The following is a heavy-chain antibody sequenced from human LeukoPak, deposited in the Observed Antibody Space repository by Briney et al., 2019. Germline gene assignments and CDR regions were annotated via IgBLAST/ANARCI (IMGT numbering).Heavy chain of an antibody. CDR1: GGSISSYY. J-gene: IGHJ6*03. CDR3: ARHRIAAAGNAPGGYYYYMDV. CDR2: IYYSGST. Sequence: PSETLSLTCTVSGGSISSYYWGWICQPPGKGLEWIGSIYYSGSTYYNPSLKSRVTISVDTSKNQFSLKLSSVTAADTAVYYCARHRIAAAGNAPGGYYYYMDVWGKGTTVTISS. V-gene: IGHV4-39*01. D-gene: IGHD6-13*01.